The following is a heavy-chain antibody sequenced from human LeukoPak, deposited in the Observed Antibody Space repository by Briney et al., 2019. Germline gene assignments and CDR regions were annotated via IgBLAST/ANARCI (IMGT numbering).Heavy chain of an antibody. V-gene: IGHV4-59*11. CDR1: GGSFSNHY. D-gene: IGHD3-16*01. Sequence: PSETLSLTCTLSGGSFSNHYWNWIRQPPGKRLEWLGNIHYSGNTHYSPALKSRVTISADTSKNQFSLKLTSVTAADTAVYYCAGDSRLGEKWGQGTLVTVSS. J-gene: IGHJ4*02. CDR2: IHYSGNT. CDR3: AGDSRLGEK.